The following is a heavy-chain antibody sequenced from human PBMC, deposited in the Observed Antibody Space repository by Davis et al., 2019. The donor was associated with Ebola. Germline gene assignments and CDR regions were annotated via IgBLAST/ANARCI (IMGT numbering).Heavy chain of an antibody. CDR2: IYYSGST. CDR1: GGSISSHY. D-gene: IGHD6-6*01. Sequence: PGGSLRLSCAVSGGSISSHYWSWIRQPPGKGLEWIGYIYYSGSTNYNPSLKSRVTMSVDTSKNQFSLKLSSVTAADTAVYYCAREWSSSSPHFDYWGQGTLVTVSS. CDR3: AREWSSSSPHFDY. J-gene: IGHJ4*02. V-gene: IGHV4-59*11.